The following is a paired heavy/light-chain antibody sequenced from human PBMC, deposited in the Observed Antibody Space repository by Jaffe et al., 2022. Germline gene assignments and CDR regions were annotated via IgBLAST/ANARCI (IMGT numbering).Heavy chain of an antibody. V-gene: IGHV3-23*01. J-gene: IGHJ4*02. CDR3: AKSGQWPGYFDY. CDR1: GFTFSSYV. Sequence: EVQLLESGGGLVQPGGSLRLSCAASGFTFSSYVMNWVRQAPGKGLEWVSGISVSGGSTYHADSVKGRFTISRDNSKNTLYLQMNSLRAEDTALYYCAKSGQWPGYFDYWGQGTLVTVSS. D-gene: IGHD6-19*01. CDR2: ISVSGGST.
Light chain of an antibody. CDR1: QSVLYSSNNKNY. CDR3: QQYYSTPYT. V-gene: IGKV4-1*01. J-gene: IGKJ2*01. Sequence: DIVMTQSPDSLAVSLGERATINCKSSQSVLYSSNNKNYLAWYQQKPGQPPKVLMYWASTRESGVPDRFSGSGSGTDFTLTISSLQAEDVALYYCQQYYSTPYTFGQGTKLEIK. CDR2: WAS.